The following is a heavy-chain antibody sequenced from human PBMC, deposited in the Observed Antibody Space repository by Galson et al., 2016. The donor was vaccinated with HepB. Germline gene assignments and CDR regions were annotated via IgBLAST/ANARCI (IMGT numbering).Heavy chain of an antibody. CDR1: AYTFTNYA. CDR2: IIPGNGDT. J-gene: IGHJ4*02. Sequence: SVKVSCKASAYTFTNYAIHWVRQAPGQGLEWMGWIIPGNGDTKYSQTFQGRVTIARDTSANTAYMELSSLRSEDTAVYYCARGGNYYTLDYWGQGTLVTVSS. D-gene: IGHD1-26*01. V-gene: IGHV1-3*01. CDR3: ARGGNYYTLDY.